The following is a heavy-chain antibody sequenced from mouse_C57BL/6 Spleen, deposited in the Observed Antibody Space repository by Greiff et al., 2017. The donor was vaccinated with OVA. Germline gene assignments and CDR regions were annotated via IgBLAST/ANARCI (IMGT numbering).Heavy chain of an antibody. Sequence: QVQLQQSGSDLAQPGASVTLSCKASGYPFTSYWMHWVKQRPGPGLEWIGYINPSSGYTKYNQKFKDKATLTADKSSSTDYMQLSSLTYEDSAVYYCARSRIYYDYENAMDYWGQGTSVTVSA. V-gene: IGHV1-7*01. D-gene: IGHD2-4*01. CDR3: ARSRIYYDYENAMDY. CDR1: GYPFTSYW. J-gene: IGHJ4*01. CDR2: INPSSGYT.